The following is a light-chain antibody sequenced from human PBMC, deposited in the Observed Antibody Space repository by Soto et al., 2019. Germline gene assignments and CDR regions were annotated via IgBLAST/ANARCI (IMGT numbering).Light chain of an antibody. J-gene: IGKJ5*01. V-gene: IGKV3-20*01. CDR3: QQYGGSPIT. CDR1: QSVTSK. Sequence: EVVLTQSPGTLSLSPGDRATLSCGASQSVTSKLAWYQQKPGRAPRLLISGASNRATGIPDRFSGSGSGTDFTLTISRLEPDDFALYFCQQYGGSPITFGLGTRLEI. CDR2: GAS.